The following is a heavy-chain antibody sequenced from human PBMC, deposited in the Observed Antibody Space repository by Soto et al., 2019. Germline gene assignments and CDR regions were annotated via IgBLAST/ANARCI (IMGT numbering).Heavy chain of an antibody. J-gene: IGHJ4*02. CDR2: IKSKTDGGTT. Sequence: EVQLVESGGGLVKPGGSLRLSCAASGFTFSNVWMNWVRQAPGKGLEWVGRIKSKTDGGTTDYAATVKGRFTISRDASKNTLYLQMNSLKTEDTAVYYCTPLALKYSSGWYEFSDWGQGTLVTVSS. D-gene: IGHD6-19*01. CDR1: GFTFSNVW. CDR3: TPLALKYSSGWYEFSD. V-gene: IGHV3-15*07.